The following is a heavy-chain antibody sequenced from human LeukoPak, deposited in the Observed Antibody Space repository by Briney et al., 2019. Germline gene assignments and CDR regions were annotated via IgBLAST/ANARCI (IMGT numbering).Heavy chain of an antibody. CDR2: ISYDGSHK. CDR3: AKDLRDSRFLPRRYCSGGSCYHGIEY. J-gene: IGHJ4*02. CDR1: GFTFSSYG. D-gene: IGHD2-15*01. V-gene: IGHV3-30*18. Sequence: PGRSLRLSCAASGFTFSSYGIHWVRQAPGKGLEWVAVISYDGSHKYYADSVKGRFTISRDNSKNTLYLQMNSLRAEDTAVYYCAKDLRDSRFLPRRYCSGGSCYHGIEYWGQGTLVTVSS.